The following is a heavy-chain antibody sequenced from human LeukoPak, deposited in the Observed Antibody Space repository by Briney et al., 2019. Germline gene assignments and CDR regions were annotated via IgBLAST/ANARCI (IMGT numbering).Heavy chain of an antibody. D-gene: IGHD3-9*01. J-gene: IGHJ5*02. CDR3: ARGVLADYDIGFDP. CDR2: IIPIFGTA. V-gene: IGHV1-69*06. Sequence: PWASVKVSCKASGGTFSSYAISWVRQAPGQGLEWMGGIIPIFGTANYAQKFQGRVTITADKSTSTAYMELRSLRSDDTAVYYCARGVLADYDIGFDPWGQGTLVTVSS. CDR1: GGTFSSYA.